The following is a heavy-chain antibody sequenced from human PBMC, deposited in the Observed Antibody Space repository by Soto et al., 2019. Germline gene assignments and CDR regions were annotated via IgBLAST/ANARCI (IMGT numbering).Heavy chain of an antibody. V-gene: IGHV1-18*04. CDR2: ISSYNSYNGDT. Sequence: QVQLVQSGADLKKPGASVQVSCKTSGYTFSNYAINWVRQAPGQGLEWMGWISSYNSYNGDTKYARMLQDRLTMTIDTSTATAYMELRSLRSDDTAVYYCARSELERGEVGYYGMDVWAQGTTVTVSS. CDR1: GYTFSNYA. D-gene: IGHD3-16*01. J-gene: IGHJ6*02. CDR3: ARSELERGEVGYYGMDV.